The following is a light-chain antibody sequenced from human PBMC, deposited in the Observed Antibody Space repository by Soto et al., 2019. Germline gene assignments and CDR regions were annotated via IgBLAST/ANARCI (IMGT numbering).Light chain of an antibody. Sequence: QSALTQPASVSGSPGQSITISCTGTSSAVGGYNYVSWYHQHPGKAPKLMIYEVSNRPSGVSNRFSGSKSGNTASLTISGLQAEDEADYYCSSYTSSSTLVVFGGGTKLTVL. J-gene: IGLJ2*01. CDR2: EVS. V-gene: IGLV2-14*01. CDR1: SSAVGGYNY. CDR3: SSYTSSSTLVV.